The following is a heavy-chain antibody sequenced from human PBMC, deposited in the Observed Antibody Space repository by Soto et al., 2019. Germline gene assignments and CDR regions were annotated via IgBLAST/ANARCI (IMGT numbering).Heavy chain of an antibody. Sequence: QMQLVQSGAEVKKPGSSVKVSCKASGGTFSSYVISWLRQAPGQGLEWMGGVIPVSGQAYYAQNFQGRVTITADESTRTAYMELSRLRSEDTAVYFCVRVGGVGAPPGTDFWGQGTLVTVSS. D-gene: IGHD1-26*01. CDR1: GGTFSSYV. CDR2: VIPVSGQA. CDR3: VRVGGVGAPPGTDF. J-gene: IGHJ4*02. V-gene: IGHV1-69*01.